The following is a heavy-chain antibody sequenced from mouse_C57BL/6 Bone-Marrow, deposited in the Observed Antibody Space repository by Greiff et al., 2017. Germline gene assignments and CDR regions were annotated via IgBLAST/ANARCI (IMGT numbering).Heavy chain of an antibody. Sequence: QVQLQQPGAELVMPGASVKLSCKASGYTFTSYWMHWVKQRPGQGLEWIGEIDPSDSYTNYNQKFKGKSTLTVDKSSSTAYMQLSSLTSEDSAVYYCAREWTAQAFAYWGQGTLVTVSA. CDR2: IDPSDSYT. CDR1: GYTFTSYW. V-gene: IGHV1-69*01. CDR3: AREWTAQAFAY. D-gene: IGHD3-2*02. J-gene: IGHJ3*01.